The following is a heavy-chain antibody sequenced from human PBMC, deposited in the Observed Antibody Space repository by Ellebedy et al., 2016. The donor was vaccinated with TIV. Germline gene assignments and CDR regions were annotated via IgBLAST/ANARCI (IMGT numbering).Heavy chain of an antibody. CDR3: ARARGVIAENFDF. Sequence: AASVKVSCKASGYTFTGYYMHWVRQAPGQGLAWMGIINPSGGSTTYAQKLQGRVTMTRDTSTSTVYMELSSLRSEDTAVFYCARARGVIAENFDFWGQGTLVTVSS. D-gene: IGHD3-10*01. CDR2: INPSGGST. CDR1: GYTFTGYY. J-gene: IGHJ4*02. V-gene: IGHV1-46*04.